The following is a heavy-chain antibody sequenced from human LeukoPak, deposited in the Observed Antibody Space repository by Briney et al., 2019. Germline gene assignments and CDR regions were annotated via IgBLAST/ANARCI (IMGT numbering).Heavy chain of an antibody. Sequence: PSETLSLTCTVSGGSFTSYYWNWIRQPAGKGLEWIGRIYTSGSTNYNPSLKSRVTMSVDTSKNQFSLRLNSMTAADTAVYYCARAGDSISPLDYWGQGTLVTVSS. D-gene: IGHD6-13*01. CDR1: GGSFTSYY. J-gene: IGHJ4*02. CDR3: ARAGDSISPLDY. CDR2: IYTSGST. V-gene: IGHV4-4*07.